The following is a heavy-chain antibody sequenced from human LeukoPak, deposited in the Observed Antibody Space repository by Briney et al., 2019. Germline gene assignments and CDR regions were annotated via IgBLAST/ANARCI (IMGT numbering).Heavy chain of an antibody. J-gene: IGHJ3*02. CDR1: GFTFSSYS. Sequence: GGSLRLSCAASGFTFSSYSMNWVRQAPGKGLEWVSAISGSGGSTYYADSVKGRFTISRDNSKNSLYLQMNSLRAEDTAVYYCARDHHRRLYDSQARDTFDIWDQGTMVTVSS. V-gene: IGHV3-23*01. CDR3: ARDHHRRLYDSQARDTFDI. CDR2: ISGSGGST. D-gene: IGHD3-22*01.